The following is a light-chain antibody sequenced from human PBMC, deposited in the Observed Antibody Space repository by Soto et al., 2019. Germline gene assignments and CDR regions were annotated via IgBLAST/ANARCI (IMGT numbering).Light chain of an antibody. CDR2: AAS. V-gene: IGKV1-39*01. CDR1: QSINTY. J-gene: IGKJ3*01. Sequence: DIQMTQSPSSLSASIGDRVTITCRASQSINTYLNWYQQRPGKAPELLIFAASTLQSGVPSRFSGRVSGTDFTLTINSLQPEDVATYYCQQTYTFGFTFGPGTTVDFK. CDR3: QQTYTFGFT.